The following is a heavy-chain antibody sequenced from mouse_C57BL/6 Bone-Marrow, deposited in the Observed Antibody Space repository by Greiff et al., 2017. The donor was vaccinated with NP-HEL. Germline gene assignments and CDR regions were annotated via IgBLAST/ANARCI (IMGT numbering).Heavy chain of an antibody. CDR1: GFTFSSYG. V-gene: IGHV5-6*01. CDR2: ISSGGSYT. CDR3: ARPLITTVVAKRDYYAMDY. Sequence: EVHLVESGGDLVKPGGSLKLSCAASGFTFSSYGMSWVRQTPDKRLEWVATISSGGSYTYYPDSVKGRFTISRDNAKNTLYRQMSSLKSEDTAMYYCARPLITTVVAKRDYYAMDYWGQGTSVTVSS. J-gene: IGHJ4*01. D-gene: IGHD1-1*01.